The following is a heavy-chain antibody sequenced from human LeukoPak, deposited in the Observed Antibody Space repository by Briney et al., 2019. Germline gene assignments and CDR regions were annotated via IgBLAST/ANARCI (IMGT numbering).Heavy chain of an antibody. CDR3: GKDLNYGLDY. CDR2: ISYDGSNK. CDR1: GFTFSGYP. V-gene: IGHV3-30-3*02. Sequence: PGKSLRLSCAASGFTFSGYPIHWVRKAPGKGLEWVAVISYDGSNKYYADSVKGRFTISRDNSKNTLYLQMNSLRAEDTAVYYCGKDLNYGLDYWGQGTLVTVSS. D-gene: IGHD4-11*01. J-gene: IGHJ4*02.